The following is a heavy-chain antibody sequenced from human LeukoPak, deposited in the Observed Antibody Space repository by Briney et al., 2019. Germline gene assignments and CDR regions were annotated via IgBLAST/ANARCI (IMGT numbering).Heavy chain of an antibody. CDR3: ASRYFDWSQFDY. J-gene: IGHJ4*02. Sequence: SVKVSCKASGGTFSSYAISWVRQAPGQGLEWMGGIIPIFGTANYAHKFQGRGTITTDESTTPAYMELSSLRSEDTAVYYCASRYFDWSQFDYWGPGTLVTVSS. D-gene: IGHD3-9*01. CDR1: GGTFSSYA. CDR2: IIPIFGTA. V-gene: IGHV1-69*05.